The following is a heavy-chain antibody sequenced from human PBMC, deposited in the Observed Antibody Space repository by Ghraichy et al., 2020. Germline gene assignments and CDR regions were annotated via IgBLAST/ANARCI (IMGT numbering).Heavy chain of an antibody. V-gene: IGHV4-34*01. CDR1: GGSFSGYY. CDR2: INHSGST. J-gene: IGHJ4*02. D-gene: IGHD3-3*01. Sequence: SETLSLTCAVYGGSFSGYYWSWIRQPPGKGLEWIGEINHSGSTNYNPSLKSRVTISVDTSKNQFSLKLSSVTAADTAVYYCARGITIVGVVSRRTAYFDYWGQGTLVTVSS. CDR3: ARGITIVGVVSRRTAYFDY.